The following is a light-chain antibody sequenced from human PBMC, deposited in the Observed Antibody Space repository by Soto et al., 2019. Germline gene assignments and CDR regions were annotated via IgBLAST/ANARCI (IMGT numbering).Light chain of an antibody. V-gene: IGKV1-5*03. CDR2: KES. J-gene: IGKJ1*01. CDR3: QKYSSSSWT. CDR1: QSISGW. Sequence: DVHMTQSPSTLSGSVGDRVTITCRASQSISGWLAWYQQKPGKAPKILIYKESSLERGVPLRFSGSGSGTELTLTISSLQPDDFATYYCQKYSSSSWTCGQGTKVDI.